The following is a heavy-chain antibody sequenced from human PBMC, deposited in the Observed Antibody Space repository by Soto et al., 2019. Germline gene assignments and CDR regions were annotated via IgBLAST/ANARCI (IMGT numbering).Heavy chain of an antibody. CDR2: LYYSGST. CDR1: GGSISTSRNY. Sequence: PSETLSLTCTVSGGSISTSRNYWGWIRQPPGRGLEWIGSLYYSGSTYFNPSLKSRITISADTAKNQFSLSLNSVTAADTAVYYCARGDTYYYYIDVWGKGTTVTVS. J-gene: IGHJ6*03. CDR3: ARGDTYYYYIDV. D-gene: IGHD5-18*01. V-gene: IGHV4-39*01.